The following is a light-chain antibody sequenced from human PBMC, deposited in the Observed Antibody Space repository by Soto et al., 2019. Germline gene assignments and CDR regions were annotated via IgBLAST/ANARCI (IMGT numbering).Light chain of an antibody. CDR3: QSYDKTVTDYV. CDR2: GNG. V-gene: IGLV1-40*01. Sequence: QSVLTQPPSVSGAPGQRVTVSCTGTSSNIGAGYEVHWYHQLPGTAPKLLVSGNGNRPSGVPDRLSASKSGTSASLAITGLQAEDAGHYFCQSYDKTVTDYVFGSGTKVTV. J-gene: IGLJ1*01. CDR1: SSNIGAGYE.